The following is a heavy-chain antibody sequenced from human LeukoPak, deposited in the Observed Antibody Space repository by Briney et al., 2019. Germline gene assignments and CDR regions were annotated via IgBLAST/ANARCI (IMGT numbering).Heavy chain of an antibody. CDR3: ASRAIREIIPYFDY. CDR1: GYAFTGYY. J-gene: IGHJ4*02. Sequence: ASVKVSCKASGYAFTGYYMHWVRQAPGQGLEWMGWINPNNGGTNYAQKFQGRVTMTGDTSITTAYMELSGLKYDDTAVYYCASRAIREIIPYFDYWGQGALVTVSS. D-gene: IGHD3-3*01. V-gene: IGHV1-2*02. CDR2: INPNNGGT.